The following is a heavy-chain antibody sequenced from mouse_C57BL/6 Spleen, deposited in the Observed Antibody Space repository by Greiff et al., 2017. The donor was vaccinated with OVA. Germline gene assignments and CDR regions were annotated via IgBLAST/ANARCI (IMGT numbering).Heavy chain of an antibody. CDR3: VRQGLDY. Sequence: EVNVVESGGGLVQPKGSLKLSCAASGFSFNTYAMNWVRQAPGKGLEWVARIRSKSNNYATYYADSVKDSFTISRDDSESMLYLQMNNLKTEDTAMYYCVRQGLDYWGQGTTLTVSS. J-gene: IGHJ2*01. V-gene: IGHV10-1*01. CDR1: GFSFNTYA. D-gene: IGHD2-13*01. CDR2: IRSKSNNYAT.